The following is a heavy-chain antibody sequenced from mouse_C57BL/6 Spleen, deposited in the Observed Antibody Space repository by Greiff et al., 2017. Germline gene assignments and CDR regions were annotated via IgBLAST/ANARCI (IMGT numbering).Heavy chain of an antibody. Sequence: QVQLQQPGAELVKPGASVKLSCKASGYTFTSYWMHWVKQRPGQGLEWIGMIHPNSGSTNYNEKFKSKATLTVDKSSSTAYMQLSSLTSEDSAVYYCASSYDYDGGYYFAYWGQGTTLTVSS. J-gene: IGHJ2*01. CDR2: IHPNSGST. D-gene: IGHD2-4*01. V-gene: IGHV1-64*01. CDR1: GYTFTSYW. CDR3: ASSYDYDGGYYFAY.